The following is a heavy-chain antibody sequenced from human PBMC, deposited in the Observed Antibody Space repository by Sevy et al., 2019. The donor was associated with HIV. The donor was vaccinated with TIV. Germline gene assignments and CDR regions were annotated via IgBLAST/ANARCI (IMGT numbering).Heavy chain of an antibody. J-gene: IGHJ4*02. CDR1: GFTVSKYA. Sequence: GGSLRLSCAASGFTVSKYAMQWVRQAPGKGLEWVAVISYDGSNKYYADSVKGRFTISRDNSKNTLYLQMNSLRAEDTAVYYCARDFIVLVPTTLVGPVDYWGQGTLVTVSS. CDR3: ARDFIVLVPTTLVGPVDY. D-gene: IGHD2-2*01. CDR2: ISYDGSNK. V-gene: IGHV3-30*04.